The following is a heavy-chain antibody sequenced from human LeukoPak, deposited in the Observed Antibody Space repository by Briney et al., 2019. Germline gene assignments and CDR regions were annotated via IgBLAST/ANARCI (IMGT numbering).Heavy chain of an antibody. CDR3: ARSDPATSGWYDDY. Sequence: GASVKVSCKASRSTFYNYGISWVRQAPGQGLEWMGRIIPIFGTADYAQKFQGRVTITTDESTYTAYMELSSLGSEDTAMYYCARSDPATSGWYDDYWGQGTLVTVSS. V-gene: IGHV1-69*05. CDR2: IIPIFGTA. D-gene: IGHD6-19*01. CDR1: RSTFYNYG. J-gene: IGHJ4*02.